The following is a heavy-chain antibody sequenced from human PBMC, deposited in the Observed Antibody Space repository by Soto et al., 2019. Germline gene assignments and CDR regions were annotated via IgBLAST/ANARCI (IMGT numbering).Heavy chain of an antibody. CDR3: ARLLFGAANWFDP. CDR2: IYNSGSI. D-gene: IGHD3-10*01. V-gene: IGHV4-59*01. Sequence: SETLSLTCTVSGGSIISYYWSWIRQPPGKGLEWIGYIYNSGSINYNPSLKSRVAISLDTSKNQFSLKLSSVTAADTAVYYCARLLFGAANWFDPWGQGTLVTVSS. CDR1: GGSIISYY. J-gene: IGHJ5*02.